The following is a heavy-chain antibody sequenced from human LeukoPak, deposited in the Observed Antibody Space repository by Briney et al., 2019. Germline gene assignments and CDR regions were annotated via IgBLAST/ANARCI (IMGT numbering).Heavy chain of an antibody. CDR3: ARKVHDYGSFDY. CDR1: GYTFTSYF. J-gene: IGHJ4*02. CDR2: INPSGGST. Sequence: ASVTVSCTASGYTFTSYFMHWVRQAPGQGLEWMGIINPSGGSTRYAQKFQGRVTMTRDTSTSTVYMELSSLRSEDTGVYYCARKVHDYGSFDYWGQGTLVTVSS. V-gene: IGHV1-46*01. D-gene: IGHD4-17*01.